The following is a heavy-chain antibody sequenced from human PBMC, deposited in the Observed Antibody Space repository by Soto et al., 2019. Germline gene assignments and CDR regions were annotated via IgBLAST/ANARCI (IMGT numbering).Heavy chain of an antibody. D-gene: IGHD1-26*01. Sequence: SETLSLTCAVYGGSFSGYYWTWIRQPPGTGLEWIGEINHSGSTNYNPSLKSRVTISIDTSKNQFSLKLSSVTAADTAVYYCASYSGSYSVCYWGQGTLVTVSS. J-gene: IGHJ4*02. V-gene: IGHV4-34*01. CDR1: GGSFSGYY. CDR3: ASYSGSYSVCY. CDR2: INHSGST.